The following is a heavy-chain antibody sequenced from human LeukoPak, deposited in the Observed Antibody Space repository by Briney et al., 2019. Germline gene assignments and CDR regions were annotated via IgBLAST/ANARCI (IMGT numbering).Heavy chain of an antibody. V-gene: IGHV3-53*01. CDR2: LHSGGST. J-gene: IGHJ4*02. CDR1: GFTVSSNY. D-gene: IGHD1-26*01. CDR3: ARDRMGAILFFDY. Sequence: GGSLRLSCAASGFTVSSNYMSWVRQAPGKGLEWVSLLHSGGSTYYSDSVKGRFTISRDNSKNTLYLQMNSLRAEDTAVYYCARDRMGAILFFDYWGQGTLVTVSS.